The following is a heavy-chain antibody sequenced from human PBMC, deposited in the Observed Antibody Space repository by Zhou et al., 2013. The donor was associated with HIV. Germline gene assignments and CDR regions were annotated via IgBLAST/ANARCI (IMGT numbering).Heavy chain of an antibody. Sequence: QVQLVQSGANVKKPGASVKVSCKASGYTFTSYGISWVRQAPGQGLEWMGSISAYNGHTNYAQKLQGRVTVTPDTSTSTAYMELRSLRSDDTAMYYCARGVGATTAAFDIWAKGQWSPSLQ. CDR1: GYTFTSYG. J-gene: IGHJ3*02. D-gene: IGHD1-26*01. V-gene: IGHV1-18*01. CDR3: ARGVGATTAAFDI. CDR2: ISAYNGHT.